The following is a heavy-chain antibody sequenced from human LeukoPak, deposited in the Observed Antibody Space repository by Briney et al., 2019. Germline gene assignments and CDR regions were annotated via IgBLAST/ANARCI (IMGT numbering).Heavy chain of an antibody. V-gene: IGHV4-59*04. CDR2: IYYSGSP. D-gene: IGHD1-1*01. Sequence: SETLSLTCTVSGGSISSYYWSWIRQPPGKGLEWIGYIYYSGSPYYNPSLKSRVTISVDTSKNQFSLRLSSVTAADTAVYYCATWKTAKTGFDYWGQGTLVTVSS. CDR3: ATWKTAKTGFDY. J-gene: IGHJ4*02. CDR1: GGSISSYY.